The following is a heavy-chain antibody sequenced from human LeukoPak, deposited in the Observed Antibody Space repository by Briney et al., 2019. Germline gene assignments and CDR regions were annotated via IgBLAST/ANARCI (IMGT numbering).Heavy chain of an antibody. V-gene: IGHV3-48*04. Sequence: PGGSLRLSCAASGFTFSSYSMNWVRQAPGKGLEWVSYISSSSSTIYYADSVKGRFTISRDNAKNSLYLQMNSLRAEDTAVYYCARGSLEGWTPGAFDIWGQGTMVTVSS. CDR1: GFTFSSYS. J-gene: IGHJ3*02. CDR3: ARGSLEGWTPGAFDI. D-gene: IGHD3-3*01. CDR2: ISSSSSTI.